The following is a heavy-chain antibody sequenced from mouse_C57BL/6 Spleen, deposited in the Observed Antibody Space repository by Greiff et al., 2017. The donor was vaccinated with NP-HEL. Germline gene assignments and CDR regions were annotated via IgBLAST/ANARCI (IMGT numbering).Heavy chain of an antibody. V-gene: IGHV1-59*01. CDR2: IDPSDSYT. CDR3: AVYSLRGNYAMDY. J-gene: IGHJ4*01. Sequence: QVQLQQPGAELVRPGTSVKLSCKASGYTFTSYWMHWVKQRPGQGLEWIGVIDPSDSYTNYNQKFKGKATLTVDTSSSTAYMQLSSLTSEDSAVYYCAVYSLRGNYAMDYWGQGTSVTVSS. CDR1: GYTFTSYW. D-gene: IGHD2-12*01.